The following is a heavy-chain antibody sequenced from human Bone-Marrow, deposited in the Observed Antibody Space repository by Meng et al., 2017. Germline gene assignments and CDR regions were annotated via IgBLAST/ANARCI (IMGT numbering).Heavy chain of an antibody. J-gene: IGHJ4*02. D-gene: IGHD6-13*01. CDR3: ARDEDISAAGKLFGDY. Sequence: QGRLGPSGPDVNRPRALVTLSSKPSGYTFPPYWIHWLRQAPGQVLEWMGQIDPNNDHTKYAQNLQGRVTMTSVTSISTVYMELNGLSSDDTAVYYCARDEDISAAGKLFGDYWGQGTLVTVSS. V-gene: IGHV1-2*06. CDR1: GYTFPPYW. CDR2: IDPNNDHT.